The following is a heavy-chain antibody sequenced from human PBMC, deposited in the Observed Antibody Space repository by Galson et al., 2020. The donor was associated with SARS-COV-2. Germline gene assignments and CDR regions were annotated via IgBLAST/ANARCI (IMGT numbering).Heavy chain of an antibody. J-gene: IGHJ5*02. Sequence: SETLSLTCTVSGGSISSGSYYWSWIRQPAGKGLEWIGRIYTSGSTNYNPSLKSRVTISVDTSKNQFSLKLSSVTAADTAVYYCARSRLGNWFDPWGQGTLVTVSS. V-gene: IGHV4-61*02. CDR2: IYTSGST. CDR1: GGSISSGSYY. D-gene: IGHD3-16*01. CDR3: ARSRLGNWFDP.